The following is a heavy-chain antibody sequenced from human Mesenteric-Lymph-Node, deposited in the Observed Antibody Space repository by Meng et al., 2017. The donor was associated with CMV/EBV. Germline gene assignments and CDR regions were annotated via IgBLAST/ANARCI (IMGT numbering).Heavy chain of an antibody. Sequence: GESLKISCAASGFTFSSYSMNWVRQAPGKGLEWVSSISSSSSYIYYADSVKGRFTISRDNAKNSLYLQMNSLRAEDTAVYYCARGGVYLDAFDIWGQGTMVTVSS. CDR2: ISSSSSYI. D-gene: IGHD6-13*01. V-gene: IGHV3-21*01. J-gene: IGHJ3*02. CDR3: ARGGVYLDAFDI. CDR1: GFTFSSYS.